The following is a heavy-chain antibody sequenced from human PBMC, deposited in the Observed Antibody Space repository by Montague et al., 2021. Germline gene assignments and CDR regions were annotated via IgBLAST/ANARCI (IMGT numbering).Heavy chain of an antibody. Sequence: SLSLSCAASGFTFSGYAMSWVRQAPGKGLEWVSGTSATGGGTFYADSGKGRFIISRDNSKNTLFLQMNSLRADDTAVYYCAKNRAAPGRSSFDYWGQGTLVTVSS. J-gene: IGHJ4*02. CDR2: TSATGGGT. CDR3: AKNRAAPGRSSFDY. D-gene: IGHD6-13*01. CDR1: GFTFSGYA. V-gene: IGHV3-23*01.